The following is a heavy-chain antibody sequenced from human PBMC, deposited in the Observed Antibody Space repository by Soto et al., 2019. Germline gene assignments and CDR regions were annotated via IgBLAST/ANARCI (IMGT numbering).Heavy chain of an antibody. CDR2: IYYSGST. CDR1: GGSISSGAYY. CDR3: ARFPYGGGDWFDP. Sequence: QVQLQESGPGLVKPSQTLSLTCTVSGGSISSGAYYWSWIRQHPGKGLEWIGYIYYSGSTYYNPSLTSRVTISIDTSKNQFSLKLSSVTAADTALYYCARFPYGGGDWFDPWGQGTLVTVSS. D-gene: IGHD3-10*01. V-gene: IGHV4-31*03. J-gene: IGHJ5*02.